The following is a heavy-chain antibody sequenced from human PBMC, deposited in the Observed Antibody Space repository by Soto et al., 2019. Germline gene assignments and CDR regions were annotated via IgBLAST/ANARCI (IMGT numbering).Heavy chain of an antibody. CDR1: GFTFKSFA. V-gene: IGHV3-30*18. CDR2: ISDDGSNQ. Sequence: GGSLRLSCAASGFTFKSFAMHWVRQAPGKGLEWVAFISDDGSNQYFADSVTGRCTISRDNSENTVSLQIDGLRPGDTAVYYCAKDLYSGSYSSYYFHHWGQGILVTVSS. D-gene: IGHD1-26*01. J-gene: IGHJ4*02. CDR3: AKDLYSGSYSSYYFHH.